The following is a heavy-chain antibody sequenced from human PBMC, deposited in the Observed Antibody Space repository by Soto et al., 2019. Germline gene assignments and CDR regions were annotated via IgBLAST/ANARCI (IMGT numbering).Heavy chain of an antibody. J-gene: IGHJ4*02. Sequence: PGGSLRLSCAASGFTFSSYGMHWVRQAPGKGQEWVAVILNNGSNRYYADSVRGRFTISRDNSKKTLYLQMNSLRADYTAVYYCVRHTCPDCYSIGYWGLGTLVTVSS. CDR1: GFTFSSYG. D-gene: IGHD2-21*02. V-gene: IGHV3-30*03. CDR3: VRHTCPDCYSIGY. CDR2: ILNNGSNR.